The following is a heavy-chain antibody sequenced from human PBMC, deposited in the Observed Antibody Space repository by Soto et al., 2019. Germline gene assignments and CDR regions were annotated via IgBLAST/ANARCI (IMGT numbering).Heavy chain of an antibody. Sequence: GESLKISCKASGFNFGGSWIGWVRQMPGKGLEWMGIIHPGASDTRYSPSFQGQVTMSADKSINTAYLQWRSLKPSDTATYYCAKGRFIETAHEYRGQGTRVTVSS. V-gene: IGHV5-51*01. J-gene: IGHJ4*02. CDR3: AKGRFIETAHEY. D-gene: IGHD1-1*01. CDR1: GFNFGGSW. CDR2: IHPGASDT.